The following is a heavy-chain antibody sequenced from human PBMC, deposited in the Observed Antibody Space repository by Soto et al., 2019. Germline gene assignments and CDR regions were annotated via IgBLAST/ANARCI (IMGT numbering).Heavy chain of an antibody. J-gene: IGHJ4*02. CDR1: GYTFTSYA. D-gene: IGHD6-13*01. V-gene: IGHV1-3*01. Sequence: GASVKVSCKASGYTFTSYAMHWVRQAPGQRLEWMGWINAGNGNTKYSQKFQGRVTITRDTSASTAYMELSSLRSEDTAVYYCARDRGRIAAAQLLGYWGQGTLVTAPQ. CDR2: INAGNGNT. CDR3: ARDRGRIAAAQLLGY.